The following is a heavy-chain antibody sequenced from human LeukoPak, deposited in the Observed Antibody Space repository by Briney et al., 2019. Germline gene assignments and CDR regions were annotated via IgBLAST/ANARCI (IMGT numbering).Heavy chain of an antibody. CDR2: IYSGGST. V-gene: IGHV3-53*01. CDR3: ARADFSGSWSLGY. J-gene: IGHJ4*02. Sequence: GGSLRLSCAASGFTVSSNYMSWVRQAPGKGLEWVSVIYSGGSTYYADSMKGRFTISRDNSKNTLYLQMNSLRAEDTAVYYCARADFSGSWSLGYWGQGTLVTVSS. D-gene: IGHD6-13*01. CDR1: GFTVSSNY.